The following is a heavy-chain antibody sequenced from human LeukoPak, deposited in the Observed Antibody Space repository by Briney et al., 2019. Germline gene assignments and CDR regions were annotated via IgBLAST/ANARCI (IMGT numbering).Heavy chain of an antibody. CDR2: IYPGDSDT. J-gene: IGHJ4*02. D-gene: IGHD3-3*01. Sequence: GESLKISCKGSGYSFTSYWIGWVRQMPGKGLEWMGIIYPGDSDTRYSPSFQGQVTISADKSISTAYLQWSSLKASDTAMYYCARNLGRDFWSGYHYYWGQGTLVTVSS. V-gene: IGHV5-51*01. CDR1: GYSFTSYW. CDR3: ARNLGRDFWSGYHYY.